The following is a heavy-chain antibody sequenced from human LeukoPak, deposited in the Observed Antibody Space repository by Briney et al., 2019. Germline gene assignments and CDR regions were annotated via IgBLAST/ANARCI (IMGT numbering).Heavy chain of an antibody. V-gene: IGHV3-74*01. D-gene: IGHD4-23*01. CDR1: GFTFSSYW. Sequence: GGSLRLSCAASGFTFSSYWMHWVRQAPGKGLVWVSRINGDGSSTAYADSVKGRFTISRDISKNTLYLQMSSLRAEDTAVYYCARRAGGYSHPYDYWGQGVLVTVSS. CDR3: ARRAGGYSHPYDY. J-gene: IGHJ4*02. CDR2: INGDGSST.